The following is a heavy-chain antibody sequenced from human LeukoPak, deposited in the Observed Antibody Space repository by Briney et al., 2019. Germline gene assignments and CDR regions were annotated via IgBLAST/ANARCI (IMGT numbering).Heavy chain of an antibody. J-gene: IGHJ3*02. CDR2: INHSGST. D-gene: IGHD3-16*01. Sequence: KPSETLSLTCAVSGGSISSSNWWSWVRQPPGKGLEWIGEINHSGSTNYNPSLKSRVTISVDTSKNQFSLKLSSVTAADTAVYYCARHHFLRKAFDIWGQGTMVTVSS. CDR1: GGSISSSNW. CDR3: ARHHFLRKAFDI. V-gene: IGHV4-4*02.